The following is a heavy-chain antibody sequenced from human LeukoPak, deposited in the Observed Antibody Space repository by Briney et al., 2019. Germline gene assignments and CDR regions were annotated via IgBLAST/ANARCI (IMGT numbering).Heavy chain of an antibody. J-gene: IGHJ6*02. CDR1: GGSFSGYY. CDR2: INHSGST. V-gene: IGHV4-34*01. D-gene: IGHD2-2*02. Sequence: SETLSLTCADYGGSFSGYYWNWIRQPPGKGLEWIGEINHSGSTNYNPSLKSRVTISVDTSKNQFSLKLSSVTAADTAVYYCASGVIGYCSSTSCYKVGMDVWGQGTTVTVSS. CDR3: ASGVIGYCSSTSCYKVGMDV.